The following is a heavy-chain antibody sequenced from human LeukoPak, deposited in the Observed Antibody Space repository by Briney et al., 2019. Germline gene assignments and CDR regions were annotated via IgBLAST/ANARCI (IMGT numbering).Heavy chain of an antibody. D-gene: IGHD6-13*01. Sequence: ASVKVSCKASGYTFTSYYMHWVRQAPGQGLEWMGIINPSGGSTSYAQKFQGRVTMTRDTSTSTVYMELSSLRSEDTAVYYCARGRSRRAAAGLFDPWGQGTLVTVSS. CDR1: GYTFTSYY. CDR3: ARGRSRRAAAGLFDP. CDR2: INPSGGST. V-gene: IGHV1-46*01. J-gene: IGHJ5*02.